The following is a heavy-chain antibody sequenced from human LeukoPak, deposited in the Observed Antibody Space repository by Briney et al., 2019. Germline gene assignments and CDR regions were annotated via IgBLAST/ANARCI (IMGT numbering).Heavy chain of an antibody. V-gene: IGHV3-7*04. CDR1: GSPFSSYW. D-gene: IGHD5-24*01. CDR3: TRVGYIDEGIDY. J-gene: IGHJ4*02. CDR2: IKQDGSKK. Sequence: PGGSLRLSCVASGSPFSSYWMTWVRQAPGKGLEWVANIKQDGSKKSYVDSVKGRFTISRDNAKNSLYLQMNSLRAEDTAIYYCTRVGYIDEGIDYWGQGPLVTVSS.